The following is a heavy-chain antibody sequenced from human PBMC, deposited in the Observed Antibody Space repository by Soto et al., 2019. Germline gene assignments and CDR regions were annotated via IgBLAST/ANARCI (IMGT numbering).Heavy chain of an antibody. V-gene: IGHV1-3*01. CDR2: INAGNGNT. CDR3: ASSIVVVTALDY. CDR1: GYTFTNYA. J-gene: IGHJ4*02. D-gene: IGHD2-21*02. Sequence: ASVKVSCKASGYTFTNYAVHWVRQAPGQRLEWMGWINAGNGNTKYSQKFQGRVTITRDTSASTAYMELSSLRSEDTAVYYCASSIVVVTALDYWGQGTLVTVSS.